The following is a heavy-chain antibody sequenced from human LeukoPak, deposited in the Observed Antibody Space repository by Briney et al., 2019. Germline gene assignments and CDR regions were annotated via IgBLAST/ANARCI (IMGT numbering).Heavy chain of an antibody. CDR3: AKEGLRSASGSYFLDY. Sequence: AGGSLRLSCAASGFTFSSYAMSWVRQAPGKGLEWISAISGSGGSTYYADSVQGRFTISRDNSKNTLYLQMNSLRGEDMAVYYCAKEGLRSASGSYFLDYWGQGTLVTASS. CDR2: ISGSGGST. J-gene: IGHJ4*02. D-gene: IGHD1-26*01. V-gene: IGHV3-23*01. CDR1: GFTFSSYA.